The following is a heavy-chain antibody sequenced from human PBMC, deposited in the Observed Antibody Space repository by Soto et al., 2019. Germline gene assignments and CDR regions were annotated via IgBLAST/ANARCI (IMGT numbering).Heavy chain of an antibody. CDR2: IYPGDSDT. D-gene: IGHD3-16*02. J-gene: IGHJ6*02. CDR1: GYTFTNYW. CDR3: AASIVYYGMDV. Sequence: EVQLVQSGAEVKKPGESLKISCKGSGYTFTNYWIGWVRQMPGKGPEWMGIIYPGDSDTKYNPSFQGQVTISADKSITTTYLQWSSLKASDTAIYYCAASIVYYGMDVWGQGTTVTVSS. V-gene: IGHV5-51*01.